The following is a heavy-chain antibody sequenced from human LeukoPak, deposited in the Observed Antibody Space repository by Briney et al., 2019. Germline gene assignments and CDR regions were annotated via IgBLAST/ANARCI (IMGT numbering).Heavy chain of an antibody. Sequence: ASVKVSCKASGYTFTGYYMHWVRQAPGQGLEWMGWINPNSGGTNYAQEFQGRVTMTRDTSISTAYMELSRLRSDDTAVYYCATDIVVVPAVPAPFDYWGQGTLVTVSS. D-gene: IGHD2-2*01. J-gene: IGHJ4*02. V-gene: IGHV1-2*02. CDR3: ATDIVVVPAVPAPFDY. CDR1: GYTFTGYY. CDR2: INPNSGGT.